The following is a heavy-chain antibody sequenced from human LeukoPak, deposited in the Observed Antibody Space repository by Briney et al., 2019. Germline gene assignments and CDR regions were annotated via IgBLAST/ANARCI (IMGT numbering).Heavy chain of an antibody. V-gene: IGHV3-30*04. CDR2: ISYDGSNK. D-gene: IGHD3-22*01. CDR1: GFTFSSYA. CDR3: AKDPYYYDSSGPGVD. J-gene: IGHJ4*02. Sequence: GRSLRLSCAASGFTFSSYAMHWVRQAPGKGLEWVAVISYDGSNKYYADSVKGRFTISRDNSKNTLYLQMNSLRAEDTAVYYCAKDPYYYDSSGPGVDWGQGTLVTVSS.